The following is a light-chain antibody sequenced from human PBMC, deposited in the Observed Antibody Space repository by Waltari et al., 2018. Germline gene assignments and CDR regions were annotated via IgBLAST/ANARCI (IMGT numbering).Light chain of an antibody. CDR2: KAS. CDR3: QHYNSYTFT. CDR1: QSIDTS. Sequence: DIQMTQSPSTLSASVGDRVTSTCRASQSIDTSLAWYQQKPGKAPKLLIYKASTLESGVPSRFSGSGSGTEFTLTVSSLQPDDFATYYCQHYNSYTFTFGQGTKLEI. J-gene: IGKJ2*01. V-gene: IGKV1-5*03.